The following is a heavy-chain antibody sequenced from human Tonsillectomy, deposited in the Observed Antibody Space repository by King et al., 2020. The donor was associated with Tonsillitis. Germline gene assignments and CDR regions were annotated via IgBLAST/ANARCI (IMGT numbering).Heavy chain of an antibody. J-gene: IGHJ3*02. CDR3: ARGNYGDYKAPAAFDI. CDR1: GGSISSGGNS. V-gene: IGHV4-30-2*01. CDR2: IYHSGST. Sequence: LQLQESGSGLVKPSQTLSLTCAVSGGSISSGGNSWNWIRQPPGKGLEWIGYIYHSGSTSYNPSLKSRATISVDSSKNQFSLKLSPVTAADTAVYYCARGNYGDYKAPAAFDIWGQGTMVTVSS. D-gene: IGHD4-17*01.